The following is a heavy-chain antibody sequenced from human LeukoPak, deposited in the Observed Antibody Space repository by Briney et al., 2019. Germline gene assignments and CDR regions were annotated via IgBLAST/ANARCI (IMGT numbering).Heavy chain of an antibody. CDR1: GFTFSSYA. J-gene: IGHJ4*02. D-gene: IGHD3-16*01. CDR3: ARDFGVANYVWGSPTDY. V-gene: IGHV3-30*04. Sequence: PGGSLRLSCAASGFTFSSYAMHWVRQAPGKGLEWVAVISYDGSNKYYADSVKGRLTISRDNSKNTLYLQMNSLRAEDTAVYYCARDFGVANYVWGSPTDYWGQGTLVTVSS. CDR2: ISYDGSNK.